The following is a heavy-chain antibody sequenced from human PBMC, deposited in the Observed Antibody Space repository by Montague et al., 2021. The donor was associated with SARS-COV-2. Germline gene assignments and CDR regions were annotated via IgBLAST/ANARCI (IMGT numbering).Heavy chain of an antibody. CDR2: IKQDGSEK. V-gene: IGHV3-7*01. Sequence: SLRLSCATSGFTFSSYWMSWVRQAPGKGLEWVANIKQDGSEKYYVDSVKGRFTISRDNAKNSLYLQMNSLRAEDTAVYYCASVSGSYDYVWGGYIVWFDPWGQGTLVTVSS. J-gene: IGHJ5*02. CDR1: GFTFSSYW. CDR3: ASVSGSYDYVWGGYIVWFDP. D-gene: IGHD3-16*01.